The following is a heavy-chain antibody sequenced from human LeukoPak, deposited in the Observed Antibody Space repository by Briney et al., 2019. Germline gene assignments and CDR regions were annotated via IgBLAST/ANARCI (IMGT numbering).Heavy chain of an antibody. CDR3: ARDDFVDTAMVRFYY. V-gene: IGHV4-4*02. J-gene: IGHJ4*02. Sequence: PSETLSLTCAVSGGSISSSNLWSWVRQPPGKGLEWIGEIYHSGSTNYNPSLKSRATISVDKSKNHFSLKLSSVTAADTAVYYCARDDFVDTAMVRFYYWGQGTLVTVSS. CDR1: GGSISSSNL. D-gene: IGHD5-18*01. CDR2: IYHSGST.